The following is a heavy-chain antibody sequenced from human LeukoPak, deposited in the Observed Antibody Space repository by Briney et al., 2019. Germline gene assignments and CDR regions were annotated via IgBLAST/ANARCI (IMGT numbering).Heavy chain of an antibody. CDR3: AKRRYDSSGHFDS. CDR2: ISGSGSYT. J-gene: IGHJ4*02. CDR1: GFTFSDYE. V-gene: IGHV3-23*01. D-gene: IGHD3-22*01. Sequence: GGSLRLSCAASGFTFSDYEMNWVRQAPGKGLEWVSAISGSGSYTDYADSVKGRFTISKDNSKNTVYMRMSSLRAEDTALYYCAKRRYDSSGHFDSWGQGTLVTVSS.